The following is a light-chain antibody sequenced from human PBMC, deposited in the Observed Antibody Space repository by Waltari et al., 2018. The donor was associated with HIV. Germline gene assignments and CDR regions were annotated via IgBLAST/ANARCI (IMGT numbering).Light chain of an antibody. J-gene: IGLJ2*01. CDR2: EKN. Sequence: SSELTQDPAVSVXLGQTVXXKXXGDXXRTYYATWYXQXQGKAPLLVIFEKNNRPSVIPDRFSGSSSGNTGSLTITGTQAEDEGXYYCNSRDKSGNFVVFGGGTKLTVL. CDR1: XXRTYY. CDR3: NSRDKSGNFVV. V-gene: IGLV3-19*01.